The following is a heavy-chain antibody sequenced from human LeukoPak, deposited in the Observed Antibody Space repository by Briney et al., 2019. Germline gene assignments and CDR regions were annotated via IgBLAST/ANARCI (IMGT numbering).Heavy chain of an antibody. Sequence: SETLSLTCTVSGGSISSYYWSWIRQPPGKGLEWIGYIYYSGSTNHNPSLKSRVTISIDTSKNQFSLNLSSVTAADTAVYYCARGASGYSYGWGQGTLVTVSS. J-gene: IGHJ4*02. D-gene: IGHD5-18*01. CDR2: IYYSGST. V-gene: IGHV4-59*01. CDR3: ARGASGYSYG. CDR1: GGSISSYY.